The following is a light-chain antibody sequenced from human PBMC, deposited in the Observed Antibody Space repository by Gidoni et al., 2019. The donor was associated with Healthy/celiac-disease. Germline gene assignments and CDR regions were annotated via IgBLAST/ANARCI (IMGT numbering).Light chain of an antibody. CDR2: QDR. Sequence: SYELTQPPSVSVSPGQTASITCSGDKLGDKYASWYQQKPGQSPVLVIYQDRKRPSGIPERFSGSNSGNTSTLTISGTQAMDEADYYCQAWDTSTTGVVFGGGTKLTVL. CDR1: KLGDKY. J-gene: IGLJ2*01. CDR3: QAWDTSTTGVV. V-gene: IGLV3-1*01.